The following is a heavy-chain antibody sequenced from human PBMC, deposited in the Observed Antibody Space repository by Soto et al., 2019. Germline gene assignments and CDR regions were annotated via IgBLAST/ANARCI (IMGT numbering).Heavy chain of an antibody. CDR2: IYHTGST. J-gene: IGHJ4*02. Sequence: QVQLQESGPGLVKPSGTLSLTCGVSGGSINSSDWWGWVRQPPGKGLEWIGEIYHTGSTYYNPSLKSRVTISVLKSKNQFSLKLRSVTAADTAVYYCATGPTILRYYFYYWGQGTLVTVSS. D-gene: IGHD3-3*01. CDR1: GGSINSSDW. V-gene: IGHV4-4*02. CDR3: ATGPTILRYYFYY.